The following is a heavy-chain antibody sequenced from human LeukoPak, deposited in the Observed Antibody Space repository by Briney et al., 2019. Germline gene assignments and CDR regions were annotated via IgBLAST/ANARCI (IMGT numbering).Heavy chain of an antibody. CDR3: ARATYYGDYEENI. CDR1: GFTFSSYW. V-gene: IGHV3-7*01. D-gene: IGHD4-17*01. Sequence: PGGSLRLSCAASGFTFSSYWMSWVRQAPGKGLEWVANIKQDGSEKYYVDSLKGRFTISRDNAKNSLYLQMNSLRAEDTAVYYCARATYYGDYEENIWGRGTMVTVSS. J-gene: IGHJ3*02. CDR2: IKQDGSEK.